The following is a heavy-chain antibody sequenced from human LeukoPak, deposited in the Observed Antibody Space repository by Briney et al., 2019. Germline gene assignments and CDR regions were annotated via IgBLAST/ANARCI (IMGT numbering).Heavy chain of an antibody. CDR1: GGSISSYY. D-gene: IGHD3-22*01. CDR3: ARFTYYYDSSGLRGWFDP. CDR2: IYYSGST. J-gene: IGHJ5*02. Sequence: SETLSLTCTVSGGSISSYYWSWIRQPPGKGLEWIGYIYYSGSTNYNPSLKSRVTISVDTSKHQFSLKLSSVTAADTAVYYCARFTYYYDSSGLRGWFDPWGQGTLVTVSS. V-gene: IGHV4-59*08.